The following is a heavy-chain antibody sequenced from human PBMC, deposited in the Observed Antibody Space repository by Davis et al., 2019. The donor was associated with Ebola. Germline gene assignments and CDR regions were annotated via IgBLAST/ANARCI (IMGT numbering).Heavy chain of an antibody. J-gene: IGHJ4*02. CDR3: AKVLVVYAIGGYFDY. Sequence: GGSLRLSCAASGFTFSSYAMSWVRQAPGKGLEWVSAISGSTGTTYYADSVKGRFTISRDNSKNTLYLQMNSLRAEDTAVYYCAKVLVVYAIGGYFDYWGQGTLVTVSS. V-gene: IGHV3-23*01. CDR1: GFTFSSYA. D-gene: IGHD2-8*02. CDR2: ISGSTGTT.